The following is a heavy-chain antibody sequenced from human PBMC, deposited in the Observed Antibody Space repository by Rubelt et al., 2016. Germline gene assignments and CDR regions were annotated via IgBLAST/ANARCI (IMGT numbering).Heavy chain of an antibody. D-gene: IGHD3-10*01. CDR2: IKQDGSEK. Sequence: EVQLVESGGGLVQPGGSLRLSCAASGFTFSSYSMNWVRQAPGKGLEWVANIKQDGSEKYYVDSVKGRFTISRDNAKNSLYLQMNSRRAEDTAVYYCARDRSGRITMVRGVIISTFDYWGQGTLVTVSS. CDR3: ARDRSGRITMVRGVIISTFDY. CDR1: GFTFSSYS. J-gene: IGHJ4*02. V-gene: IGHV3-7*03.